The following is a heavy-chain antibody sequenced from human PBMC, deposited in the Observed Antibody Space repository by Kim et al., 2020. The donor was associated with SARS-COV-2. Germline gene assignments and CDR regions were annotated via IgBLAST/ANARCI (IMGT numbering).Heavy chain of an antibody. J-gene: IGHJ6*02. CDR3: ARDQVRGVIIPPNYYYYGMDV. D-gene: IGHD3-10*01. CDR1: GFTFSSYS. V-gene: IGHV3-21*01. Sequence: GGSLRLSCAASGFTFSSYSMNWVRQAPGKGLEWVSSISSSSSYIYYADSVKGRFTISRDNAKNSLYLQMNSLRAEDTAVYYCARDQVRGVIIPPNYYYYGMDVWGQGTTVTVSS. CDR2: ISSSSSYI.